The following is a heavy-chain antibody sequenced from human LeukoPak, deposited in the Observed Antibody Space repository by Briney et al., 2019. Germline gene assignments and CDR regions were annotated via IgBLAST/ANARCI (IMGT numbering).Heavy chain of an antibody. CDR3: ARVRSYGCNSPRTFDI. Sequence: SETLSLTCTVSGGLMSRYYWGWIRQPPGKQLDWIAYIFSSGSTKYSPSLKSRVSMSIDTSKNHFSLNLTSVTPADTAVYYCARVRSYGCNSPRTFDIWGQGTMVTVSS. J-gene: IGHJ3*02. CDR1: GGLMSRYY. CDR2: IFSSGST. D-gene: IGHD4-23*01. V-gene: IGHV4-59*01.